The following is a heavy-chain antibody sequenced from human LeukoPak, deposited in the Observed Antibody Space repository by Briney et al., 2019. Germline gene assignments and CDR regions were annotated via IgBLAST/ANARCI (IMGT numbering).Heavy chain of an antibody. Sequence: GGSLRLSCAASGFTFSSYAMHWVRQAPGKGLEWVAVISYDGSNKYYADSVKGRFTISRDNSKNTLYLQMNSLRAEDTAVYYCAKDPRRYCSSTSCYEIDYWGQGTLVTVSS. CDR2: ISYDGSNK. J-gene: IGHJ4*02. D-gene: IGHD2-2*01. CDR1: GFTFSSYA. CDR3: AKDPRRYCSSTSCYEIDY. V-gene: IGHV3-30*04.